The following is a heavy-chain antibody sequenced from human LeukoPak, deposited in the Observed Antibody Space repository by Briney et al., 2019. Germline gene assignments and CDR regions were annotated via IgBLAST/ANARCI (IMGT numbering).Heavy chain of an antibody. J-gene: IGHJ4*02. V-gene: IGHV3-11*01. D-gene: IGHD3-22*01. CDR2: ISSSGSTI. CDR3: ARASSDSDFDY. CDR1: GFTFSDYY. Sequence: GGPLRLSCAASGFTFSDYYMSWIRQAPGKGLEWVSYISSSGSTIYYADSVKGRFTIPRDNAKNALYLQMNSLRAEDTAVYYCARASSDSDFDYWGQGTLVTVSS.